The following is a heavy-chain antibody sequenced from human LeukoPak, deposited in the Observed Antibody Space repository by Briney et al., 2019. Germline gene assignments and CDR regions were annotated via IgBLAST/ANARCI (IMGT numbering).Heavy chain of an antibody. CDR2: IIPIFGTA. Sequence: RASVKVSCKASGGTFSSYAISWVRQAPGQGLEWMGGIIPIFGTANYAQKFQGRVTITADESTSTAYMELSSLRSEDTAVYYCARDRSTSSSPETRAFDIWGQGTMVTVSS. J-gene: IGHJ3*02. CDR3: ARDRSTSSSPETRAFDI. V-gene: IGHV1-69*13. CDR1: GGTFSSYA. D-gene: IGHD6-6*01.